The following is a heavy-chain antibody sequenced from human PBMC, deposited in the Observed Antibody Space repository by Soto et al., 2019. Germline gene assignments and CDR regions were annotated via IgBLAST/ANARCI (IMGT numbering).Heavy chain of an antibody. CDR2: INAGNGRE. J-gene: IGHJ4*02. Sequence: QVQLEQSGAEVKKPGASVKVSCKTSGYTFTSYTLHWVRQAPGQGLEWMGWINAGNGREKYSQRFQDRVSLSTDKSATTAYMKLRTPRSEDTAVYYCARGGGWVGEASFDSWGQGTQVTVSS. CDR1: GYTFTSYT. D-gene: IGHD3-10*01. CDR3: ARGGGWVGEASFDS. V-gene: IGHV1-3*01.